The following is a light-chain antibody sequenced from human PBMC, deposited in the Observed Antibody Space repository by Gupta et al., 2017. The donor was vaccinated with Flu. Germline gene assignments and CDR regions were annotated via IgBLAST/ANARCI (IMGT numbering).Light chain of an antibody. V-gene: IGLV3-19*01. J-gene: IGLJ3*02. CDR3: NSRYSRGNHLEV. Sequence: SSELTQAPAVSVALGQTVRITCPGNSLRSYYASWYRQKPGQAPVLVIYGKDNRPSGRPDPFSGSSSGHTASLTITGAQAEDEADYYCNSRYSRGNHLEVFGGGTKLTVL. CDR1: SLRSYY. CDR2: GKD.